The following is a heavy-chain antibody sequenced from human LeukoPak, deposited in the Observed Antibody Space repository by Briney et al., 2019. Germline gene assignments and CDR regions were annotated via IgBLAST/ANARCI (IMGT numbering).Heavy chain of an antibody. CDR1: GFTFDSYA. Sequence: GGSLRLSCAASGFTFDSYAMTWVRQAPGKGLEGVSSISGGGGITNYADSVKGRFTISRDNSKYTLFLQMNSLRAEDTAVYYCAKYGVDCSSTSCYPLYYMDVWGKGTTVTVSS. CDR2: ISGGGGIT. J-gene: IGHJ6*03. CDR3: AKYGVDCSSTSCYPLYYMDV. D-gene: IGHD2-2*01. V-gene: IGHV3-23*01.